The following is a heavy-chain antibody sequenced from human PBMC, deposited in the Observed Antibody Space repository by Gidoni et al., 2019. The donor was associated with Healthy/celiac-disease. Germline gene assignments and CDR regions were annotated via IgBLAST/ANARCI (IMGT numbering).Heavy chain of an antibody. Sequence: QVQLVESGGGVVQPGRSLRLSCAASGFTFSSYGMHWVRQAPGKGLEWVAVIGYDGSNKYYADSVKGRFTISRDNSKNTLYLQMNSLRAEDTAVYYCARDYGDWYFDLWGRGTLVTVSS. J-gene: IGHJ2*01. CDR3: ARDYGDWYFDL. V-gene: IGHV3-33*01. CDR2: IGYDGSNK. CDR1: GFTFSSYG. D-gene: IGHD4-17*01.